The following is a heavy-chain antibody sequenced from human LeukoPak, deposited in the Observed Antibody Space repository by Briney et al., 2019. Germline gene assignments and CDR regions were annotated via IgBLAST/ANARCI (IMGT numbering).Heavy chain of an antibody. V-gene: IGHV4-34*01. D-gene: IGHD1-14*01. CDR3: ARGSPPRPDLLSAQIRRYFDY. Sequence: SETLSLTCAVYGGSFSGYYWSWIRQPPGKGLEWIGEINHSGSTNYNPSLKSRVTISVDTSKNQFSLKLSSVTAADTAVYYCARGSPPRPDLLSAQIRRYFDYWGQGTLVTVSS. CDR1: GGSFSGYY. J-gene: IGHJ4*02. CDR2: INHSGST.